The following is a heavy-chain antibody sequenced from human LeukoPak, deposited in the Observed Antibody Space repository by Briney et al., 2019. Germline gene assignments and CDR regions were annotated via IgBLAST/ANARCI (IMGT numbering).Heavy chain of an antibody. Sequence: PSETLSLTCTVSGGSISGYYWSWIRQPAGKGLEWIWRIYTSGSTNYNPSLKSRVTMSVDTSKNQFSLKLSSVTAADTAVYYCARDSPGYSSGWYYFDYWGQGTLVTVSS. J-gene: IGHJ4*02. CDR1: GGSISGYY. CDR3: ARDSPGYSSGWYYFDY. V-gene: IGHV4-4*07. CDR2: IYTSGST. D-gene: IGHD6-19*01.